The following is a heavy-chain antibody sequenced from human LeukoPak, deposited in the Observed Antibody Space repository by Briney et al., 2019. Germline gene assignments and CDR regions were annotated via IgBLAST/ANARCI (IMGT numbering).Heavy chain of an antibody. CDR2: ISPSGDIT. D-gene: IGHD3-10*01. V-gene: IGHV3-23*01. CDR3: AKDDAWLRFGE. J-gene: IGHJ4*02. CDR1: GFTFSNHG. Sequence: GGTLRLSCAASGFTFSNHGMNWVRQAPGKGLEWVSGISPSGDITYYADSVRGRFTISRDNSKNTLYLEVISLTAKDTAVYYCAKDDAWLRFGEWSQGTLVTVSS.